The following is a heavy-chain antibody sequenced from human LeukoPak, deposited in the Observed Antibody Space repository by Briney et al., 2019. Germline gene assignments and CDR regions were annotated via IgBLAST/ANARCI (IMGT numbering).Heavy chain of an antibody. CDR3: ARVRGYSFGGPTGYFDY. CDR1: GFTFTDSY. J-gene: IGHJ4*02. V-gene: IGHV3-11*05. CDR2: ITSSSTYT. Sequence: GGSLRLSCAASGFTFTDSYMSWIRQAPGKGLEWVSYITSSSTYTNYADSVKGRFIISRDNAKNSLFLQMGSLRAEDTAVYYCARVRGYSFGGPTGYFDYWGQGTLVTVSS. D-gene: IGHD5-18*01.